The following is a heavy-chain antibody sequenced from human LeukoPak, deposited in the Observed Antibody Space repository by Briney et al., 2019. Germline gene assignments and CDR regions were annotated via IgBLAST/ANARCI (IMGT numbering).Heavy chain of an antibody. CDR3: ARDRKYGGVDP. J-gene: IGHJ5*02. V-gene: IGHV1-2*02. CDR1: GYTFTGYY. CDR2: INPNSGGT. Sequence: SVKVSCKASGYTFTGYYIHWVRQAPGQGLEWMGWINPNSGGTNDAQKFQGRVTMTRDTSISTAYMELSRLRSDDTAVYYCARDRKYGGVDPWGQGTLVTVSS. D-gene: IGHD4-17*01.